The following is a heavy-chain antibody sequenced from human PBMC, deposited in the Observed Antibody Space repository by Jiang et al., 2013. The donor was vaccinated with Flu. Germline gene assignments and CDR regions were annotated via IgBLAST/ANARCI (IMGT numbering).Heavy chain of an antibody. CDR1: GFTFSSYG. CDR3: VKESDPIVVVPAAYFDY. Sequence: GVVQPGGSLRLSCAASGFTFSSYGMHWVRQAPGKGLEWVAFIRYDGSNKYYADSVKGRFTISRDNSKNTLYLQMSSLRAEDTAVYYCVKESDPIVVVPAAYFDYWGQGTLVTVSS. CDR2: IRYDGSNK. D-gene: IGHD2-2*01. V-gene: IGHV3-30*02. J-gene: IGHJ4*02.